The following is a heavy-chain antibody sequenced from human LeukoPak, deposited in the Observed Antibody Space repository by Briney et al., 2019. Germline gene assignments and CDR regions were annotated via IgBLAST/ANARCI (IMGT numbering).Heavy chain of an antibody. Sequence: PGGSLRLSCAASGFTFSSYSMNWVRQAPGKGLEWVSYISSSSSTTYYADSVKGRFTISRDNAKNSLYLQMNSLRAEDTAVYYCAKEEGYSSGYEFDYWGQGTLVTVSS. D-gene: IGHD6-19*01. J-gene: IGHJ4*02. CDR2: ISSSSSTT. CDR1: GFTFSSYS. V-gene: IGHV3-48*01. CDR3: AKEEGYSSGYEFDY.